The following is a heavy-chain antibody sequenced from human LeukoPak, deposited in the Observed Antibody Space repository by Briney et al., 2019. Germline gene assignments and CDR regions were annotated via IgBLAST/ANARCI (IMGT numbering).Heavy chain of an antibody. CDR3: ATYKRWVAGDV. CDR1: GFTFSDSW. CDR2: IKQDGSEE. J-gene: IGHJ6*02. Sequence: GSLRLSCAASGFTFSDSWMSWVRRAPGKGPEWVANIKQDGSEEHYVDSVKGRFTVSRDNARNSLFLQMNSLRVEDTAVYYCATYKRWVAGDVWGQGTTVSVSS. D-gene: IGHD1-14*01. V-gene: IGHV3-7*01.